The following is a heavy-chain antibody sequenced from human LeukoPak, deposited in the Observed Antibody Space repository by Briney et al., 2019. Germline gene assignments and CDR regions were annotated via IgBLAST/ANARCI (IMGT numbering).Heavy chain of an antibody. CDR2: IYYSGST. J-gene: IGHJ4*02. V-gene: IGHV4-59*08. CDR3: ARHVWLQPFDY. D-gene: IGHD3-9*01. CDR1: GGSMNSYY. Sequence: PSETLSLTCSVSGGSMNSYYWSCIRQSPGKGLEWIGYIYYSGSTNYNPSPKSRVTISVDTSKNQFSLKLSSVTAADTAVYYCARHVWLQPFDYWGQGTLVTVSS.